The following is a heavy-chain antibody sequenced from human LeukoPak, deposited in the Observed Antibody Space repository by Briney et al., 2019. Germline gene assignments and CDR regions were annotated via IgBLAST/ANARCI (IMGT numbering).Heavy chain of an antibody. Sequence: ASVKVSCKASGYTFTNYGISWVRQAPGQGLEWMGWINPNSGGTNYAQKFQGRVTMTRDTSISTAYMELSRLRSDDTAVYYCARANQSNGGGFDYWGQGTLVTVSS. J-gene: IGHJ4*02. CDR1: GYTFTNYG. CDR2: INPNSGGT. D-gene: IGHD1-14*01. V-gene: IGHV1-2*02. CDR3: ARANQSNGGGFDY.